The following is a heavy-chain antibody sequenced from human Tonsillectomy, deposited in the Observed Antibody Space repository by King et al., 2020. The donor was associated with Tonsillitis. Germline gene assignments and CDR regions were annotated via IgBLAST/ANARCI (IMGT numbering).Heavy chain of an antibody. J-gene: IGHJ5*02. CDR2: IYHSGST. V-gene: IGHV4-38-2*01. CDR3: ARAGDYYDSSGYNWFDP. Sequence: VQLQESGPGLVKPSETLSLTCAVSGYSISSGYYWGWIRQPPGKGLEWMGSIYHSGSTSYNPSLKSRVTISVDTSKNQFSLKLSSVTAADTAVYYCARAGDYYDSSGYNWFDPWGQGTLVTVSS. D-gene: IGHD3-22*01. CDR1: GYSISSGYY.